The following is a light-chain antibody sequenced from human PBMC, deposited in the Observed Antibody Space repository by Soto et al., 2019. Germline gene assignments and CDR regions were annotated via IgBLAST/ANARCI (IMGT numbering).Light chain of an antibody. Sequence: QSVLTQPPSASGSPGQSVTISCTGTKNDIGVYDFVSWYQHHPGKAPRLIIYEVVQRPSGVPDRFSGSKSGNTASLTVSGLQAADEDDYFCKSYASSNTYVFGSGTKLTVL. J-gene: IGLJ1*01. CDR2: EVV. CDR3: KSYASSNTYV. V-gene: IGLV2-8*01. CDR1: KNDIGVYDF.